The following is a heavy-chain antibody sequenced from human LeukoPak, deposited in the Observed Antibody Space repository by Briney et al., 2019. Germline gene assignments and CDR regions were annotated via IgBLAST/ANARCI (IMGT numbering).Heavy chain of an antibody. J-gene: IGHJ6*02. Sequence: GASVKVSCKASGYTFTDFYLHWVRQAPGQGIEWMGWISPKSGGTNYAQRFQGRVTMTRDTSISTAYMELSRLRSDDTAVYYCARGASLSPVYGMDVWGQGTTVTVSS. D-gene: IGHD3-16*01. CDR1: GYTFTDFY. CDR3: ARGASLSPVYGMDV. CDR2: ISPKSGGT. V-gene: IGHV1-2*02.